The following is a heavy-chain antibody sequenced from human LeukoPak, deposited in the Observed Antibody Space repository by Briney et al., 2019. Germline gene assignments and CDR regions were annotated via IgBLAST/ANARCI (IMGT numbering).Heavy chain of an antibody. CDR1: GYTFTTYG. CDR2: ISAYNGNT. V-gene: IGHV1-18*01. Sequence: GASVKVSCKAFGYTFTTYGVSWVRQAPGQGLEWMEWISAYNGNTNYAQKLQGRVTMTTDTSTSTAYMELRSLRSDDTAVYYCARIVATRPPFEVVNNNWFDPWGQGTLVTVSS. J-gene: IGHJ5*02. CDR3: ARIVATRPPFEVVNNNWFDP. D-gene: IGHD5-12*01.